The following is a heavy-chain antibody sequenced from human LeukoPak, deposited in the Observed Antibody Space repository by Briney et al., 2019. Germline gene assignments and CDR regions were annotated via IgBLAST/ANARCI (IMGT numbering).Heavy chain of an antibody. CDR3: ARETWSDY. Sequence: PGRSLRLSCEASGFTFSSYAMHWVRQAPGKGLEWVAVISYDGSNKYYADSVKGRFTISRDSSKNTLYLQMNSLRVEDTAVYYCARETWSDYWGQGTLVTVSS. CDR1: GFTFSSYA. CDR2: ISYDGSNK. V-gene: IGHV3-30-3*01. D-gene: IGHD2-8*02. J-gene: IGHJ4*02.